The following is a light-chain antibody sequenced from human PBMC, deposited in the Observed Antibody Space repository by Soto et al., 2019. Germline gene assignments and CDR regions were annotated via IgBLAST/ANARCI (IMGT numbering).Light chain of an antibody. CDR2: GAS. J-gene: IGKJ2*01. V-gene: IGKV3-20*01. CDR3: QQYGSSPYT. CDR1: QSISSSY. Sequence: EIVLTQSPGTLSLSPGERATLSCRASQSISSSYLAWYQQKTGQAPRLFIYGASSRATGIPDRFSGSGSGTDFTLTISRLEPEDFAVYYCQQYGSSPYTFGQGTKLEIK.